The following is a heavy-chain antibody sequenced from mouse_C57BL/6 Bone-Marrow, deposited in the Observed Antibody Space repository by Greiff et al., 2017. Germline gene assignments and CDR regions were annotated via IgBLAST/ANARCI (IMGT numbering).Heavy chain of an antibody. CDR1: GYAFSSYW. J-gene: IGHJ1*03. D-gene: IGHD1-1*01. Sequence: VQLQQSGAELVKPGASVKISCKASGYAFSSYWMNWVKQRPGKGLEWIGQIYPGDGDTNYNGKFKGKATLTADKSSSTDYMQLSSLTSEDSAVYFCARGTTVVATDWYCDVWGTGTTVTVSS. CDR2: IYPGDGDT. CDR3: ARGTTVVATDWYCDV. V-gene: IGHV1-80*01.